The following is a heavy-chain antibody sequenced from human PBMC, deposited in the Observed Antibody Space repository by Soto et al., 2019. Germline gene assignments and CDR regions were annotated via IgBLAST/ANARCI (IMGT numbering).Heavy chain of an antibody. CDR3: AKVGSSWSYYYYGMDV. J-gene: IGHJ6*02. Sequence: GGSLRLSCAASGFTFSSYAMSWVRQAPGKGLEWVSAISGSGGSTYYADSVKGRFTISRDNSKNTLYLQMNSLRAEDTAVYYCAKVGSSWSYYYYGMDVWGQGTPVTVYS. CDR1: GFTFSSYA. CDR2: ISGSGGST. D-gene: IGHD6-13*01. V-gene: IGHV3-23*01.